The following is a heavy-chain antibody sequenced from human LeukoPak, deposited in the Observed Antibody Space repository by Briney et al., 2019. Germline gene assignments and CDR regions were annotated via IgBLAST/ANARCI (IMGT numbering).Heavy chain of an antibody. Sequence: PGGSLRLSCAASGFTFSDYTMNWVRQAPGKGLEWVSSISSSSNYIYYADSVKGRFTISRDNSKNTLYLQMNSLRAEDTAVYYRAKVSRLAAARSPFDYWGQGTLVTVSS. CDR2: ISSSSNYI. V-gene: IGHV3-21*01. J-gene: IGHJ4*02. D-gene: IGHD6-13*01. CDR3: AKVSRLAAARSPFDY. CDR1: GFTFSDYT.